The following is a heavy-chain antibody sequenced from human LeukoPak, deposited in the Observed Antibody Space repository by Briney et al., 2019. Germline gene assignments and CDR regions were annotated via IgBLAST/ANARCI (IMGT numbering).Heavy chain of an antibody. D-gene: IGHD3-22*01. J-gene: IGHJ4*02. Sequence: SGTLSLTCAVSGGSISSSNWWSWVRQPPGKGLEWIGEIYHSGSTNYNPSLKSRVTISVDKSKNQFSLKLSSVTAADTAVYYCARGVYYYDSSGYYYFDYWGQGTLVTVSS. CDR3: ARGVYYYDSSGYYYFDY. CDR1: GGSISSSNW. V-gene: IGHV4-4*02. CDR2: IYHSGST.